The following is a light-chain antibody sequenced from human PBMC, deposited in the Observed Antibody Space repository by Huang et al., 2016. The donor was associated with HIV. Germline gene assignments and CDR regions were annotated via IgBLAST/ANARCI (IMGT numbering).Light chain of an antibody. CDR2: DAA. Sequence: EIVLTQSPATLSLSPGERATLSCRASQSVRSYLAWYQQKHGQAPWLLIYDAAIRATAIPARFSGSGSGTDFTLTVSSLEPEDFAVYYCQQRDDWFTFGQGTKLELK. CDR3: QQRDDWFT. CDR1: QSVRSY. J-gene: IGKJ2*01. V-gene: IGKV3-11*01.